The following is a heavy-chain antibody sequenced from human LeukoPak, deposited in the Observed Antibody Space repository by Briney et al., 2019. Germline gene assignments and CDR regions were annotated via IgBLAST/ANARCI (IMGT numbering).Heavy chain of an antibody. J-gene: IGHJ4*02. CDR1: GFTFSSYA. V-gene: IGHV3-23*01. Sequence: GGSLRLSCAASGFTFSSYAMSWVRQAPGKGLEWVSAISGSGGSTYYADSVKGRFTITRDNSKNTLYLQMNSLRAEDTAVYYCAKANLRTQYYFWGQGTLVTVSS. D-gene: IGHD4-17*01. CDR2: ISGSGGST. CDR3: AKANLRTQYYF.